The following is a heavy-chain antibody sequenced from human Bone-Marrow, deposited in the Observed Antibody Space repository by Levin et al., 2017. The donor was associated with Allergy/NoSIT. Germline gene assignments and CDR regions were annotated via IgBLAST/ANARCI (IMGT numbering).Heavy chain of an antibody. Sequence: VASVKVSCKASGYTFTSYGVSWVRQAPGQGLEWMGWISPYTGNTYYSEKFQGRVTMTTDTSTRTAYMELRSLRSDDTAVYYCARLLGYCTSTTCQGIGVGGMDVWGQGTTVTV. J-gene: IGHJ6*02. CDR2: ISPYTGNT. D-gene: IGHD2-2*01. V-gene: IGHV1-18*01. CDR1: GYTFTSYG. CDR3: ARLLGYCTSTTCQGIGVGGMDV.